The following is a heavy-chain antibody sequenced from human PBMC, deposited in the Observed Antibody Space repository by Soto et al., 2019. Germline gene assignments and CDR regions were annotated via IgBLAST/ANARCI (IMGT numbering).Heavy chain of an antibody. V-gene: IGHV5-10-1*01. J-gene: IGHJ6*02. D-gene: IGHD6-6*01. CDR1: GYSFTSYW. CDR3: ARHRGSSSLRYYYYGMDV. Sequence: PGESLKISCKGSGYSFTSYWISWVRQMPGKGLEWMGRIDPSDSYTNYSPSFQGHVTISADKSISTAYLQWSSLKASGIAMYYCARHRGSSSLRYYYYGMDVWGQGTTVTVSS. CDR2: IDPSDSYT.